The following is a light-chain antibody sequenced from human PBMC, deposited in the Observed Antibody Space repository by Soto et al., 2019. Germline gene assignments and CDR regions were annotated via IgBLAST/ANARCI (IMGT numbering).Light chain of an antibody. CDR1: SGDVGNYNL. CDR3: CSYLGSSTV. V-gene: IGLV2-23*01. CDR2: EDD. J-gene: IGLJ7*01. Sequence: QSVLTQPASVSGSPGQSITISCTGVSGDVGNYNLVSWYQQHPAKAPKLIIYEDDKRPSGVSNRFSGSKSGDTASLTISGLQSEDEAAYYCCSYLGSSTVFGGGTQLTVX.